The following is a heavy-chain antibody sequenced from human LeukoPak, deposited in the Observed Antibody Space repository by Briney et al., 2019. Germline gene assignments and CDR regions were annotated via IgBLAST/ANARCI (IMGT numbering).Heavy chain of an antibody. Sequence: GGSLRLSCAASGFAFSTYAMSWVRQAPGKGLGWVSGISGSGGSTYYADSVKGRFTISRDNSKNTLYLQMNSLIAGDTAIYYCAKNRALHEIDYWGQGTLVTVSS. CDR3: AKNRALHEIDY. CDR1: GFAFSTYA. D-gene: IGHD2-21*01. CDR2: ISGSGGST. V-gene: IGHV3-23*01. J-gene: IGHJ4*02.